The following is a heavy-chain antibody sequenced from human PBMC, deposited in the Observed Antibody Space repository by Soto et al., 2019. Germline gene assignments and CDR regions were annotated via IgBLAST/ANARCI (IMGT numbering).Heavy chain of an antibody. J-gene: IGHJ5*01. V-gene: IGHV4-59*01. CDR3: AGVVRYLAWLFPSWFDP. D-gene: IGHD3-9*01. CDR1: GGSISSFY. Sequence: SETLSLSCTVSGGSISSFYWSWIRQPPGKGLEWIGYIYYSGSTDYNPSLKSRVTISVDTSKNQFSLQLSSMTAADTAVYYCAGVVRYLAWLFPSWFDPWGRGSLGTVAS. CDR2: IYYSGST.